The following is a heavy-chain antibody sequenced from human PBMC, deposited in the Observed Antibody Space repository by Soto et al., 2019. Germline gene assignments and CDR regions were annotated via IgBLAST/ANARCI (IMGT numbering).Heavy chain of an antibody. CDR3: ATRYCIRTIFFARAV. D-gene: IGHD2-2*01. CDR1: GFTFSNYS. V-gene: IGHV3-21*01. Sequence: GGSMRLSCEASGFTFSNYSMNWVRQAPGKGLEWVASISSSSTYMYYADSVKGRFTISRDNAENSLYLQMNFLTAEDTAVFYFATRYCIRTIFFARAVWGQGTPVPVSS. J-gene: IGHJ6*02. CDR2: ISSSSTYM.